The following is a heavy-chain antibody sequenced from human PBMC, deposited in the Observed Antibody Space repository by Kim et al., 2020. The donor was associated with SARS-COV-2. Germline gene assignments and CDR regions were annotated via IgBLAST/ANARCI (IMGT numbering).Heavy chain of an antibody. V-gene: IGHV1-46*01. D-gene: IGHD2-15*01. J-gene: IGHJ4*02. Sequence: YEQQFQGRVPMPKDTSTSTVYMELSSLRSEDTAVYYCARVVAHNPNHFDYWGQGTLVTVSS. CDR3: ARVVAHNPNHFDY.